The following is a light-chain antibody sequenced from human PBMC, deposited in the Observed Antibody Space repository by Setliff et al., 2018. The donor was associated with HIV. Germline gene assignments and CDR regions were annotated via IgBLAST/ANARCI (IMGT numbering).Light chain of an antibody. CDR3: CSCAGSSTYI. V-gene: IGLV2-11*01. CDR2: DVT. Sequence: QSALTQPRSVSGSPGQSVTISCTGTSSDVGGYNYVSWYQQHPGKAPRLILYDVTKRPSGVPDRFSGSKSGDTASLTISGLQSEDEADYFCCSCAGSSTYIFGTGTKGTV. J-gene: IGLJ1*01. CDR1: SSDVGGYNY.